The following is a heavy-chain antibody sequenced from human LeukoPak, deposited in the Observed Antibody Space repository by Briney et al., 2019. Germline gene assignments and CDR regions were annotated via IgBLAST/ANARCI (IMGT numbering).Heavy chain of an antibody. CDR3: ARGDGLRFLEWLLFDY. V-gene: IGHV4-31*03. CDR1: GGSISSGGYY. Sequence: SETLSLTCTVSGGSISSGGYYWSWIRQHPGKGLEWIGYIYYSGGTYYNPSLKSRVTISVDTSKNQFSLKLSSVTAADTAVYYCARGDGLRFLEWLLFDYWGQGTLVTVSS. CDR2: IYYSGGT. J-gene: IGHJ4*02. D-gene: IGHD3-3*01.